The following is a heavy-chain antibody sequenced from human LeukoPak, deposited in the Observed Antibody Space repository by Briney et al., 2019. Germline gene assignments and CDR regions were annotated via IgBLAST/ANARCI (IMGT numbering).Heavy chain of an antibody. D-gene: IGHD1-26*01. CDR2: IWYDGTNK. CDR3: ARDTIVGATGGEYYFDY. J-gene: IGHJ4*02. CDR1: GFTFSSYG. V-gene: IGHV3-33*01. Sequence: GGSLRLSCAASGFTFSSYGMHWVRQAPGKGLEWVAVIWYDGTNKYYADSVKGRFTISRDNSKNTLYLQMNSLRAEDTAVYYCARDTIVGATGGEYYFDYWGQGTLVTVSS.